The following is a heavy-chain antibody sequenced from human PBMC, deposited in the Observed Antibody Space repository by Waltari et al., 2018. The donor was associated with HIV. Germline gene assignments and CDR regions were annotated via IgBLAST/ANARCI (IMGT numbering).Heavy chain of an antibody. J-gene: IGHJ6*02. CDR1: GGTFSTYT. V-gene: IGHV1-69*02. CDR3: AYGYCSSTSCSTHHGMDV. Sequence: QVQLVQSGAEVKKHGSSVKVSCRASGGTFSTYTISWVRQAPGQGLEWMGRIIPILGIANYAQKFQGRVTITADKSTSTAYMELSSLRSEDTAVYYCAYGYCSSTSCSTHHGMDVWGQGTTVTVSS. CDR2: IIPILGIA. D-gene: IGHD2-2*02.